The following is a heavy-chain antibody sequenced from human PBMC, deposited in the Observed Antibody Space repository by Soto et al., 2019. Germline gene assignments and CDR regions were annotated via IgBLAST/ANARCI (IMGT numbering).Heavy chain of an antibody. Sequence: SVKVSCKASGGTFSSYTISWVRQAPGQGLEWMGRIIPILGIANYAQKFQGRVTITADKSTSTAYMELSSLRSEDTAVYYCARATPDILTGYPIRWFDPWGQGTLVTSPQ. CDR2: IIPILGIA. V-gene: IGHV1-69*02. D-gene: IGHD3-9*01. CDR1: GGTFSSYT. CDR3: ARATPDILTGYPIRWFDP. J-gene: IGHJ5*02.